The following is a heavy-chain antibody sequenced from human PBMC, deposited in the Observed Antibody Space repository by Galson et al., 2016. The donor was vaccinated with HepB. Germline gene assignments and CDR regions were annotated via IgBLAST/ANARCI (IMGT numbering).Heavy chain of an antibody. V-gene: IGHV3-23*01. J-gene: IGHJ4*02. D-gene: IGHD3-16*01. CDR3: GKHGGFDY. Sequence: SLRLSCAASGFSFSNSGMSWVRQAPGRGLEWVSGITRSGEATHYADFVKGRFTISRDNSKNTPYLYMNNLTAGDTAIYYCGKHGGFDYWGQGALVTVSS. CDR2: ITRSGEAT. CDR1: GFSFSNSG.